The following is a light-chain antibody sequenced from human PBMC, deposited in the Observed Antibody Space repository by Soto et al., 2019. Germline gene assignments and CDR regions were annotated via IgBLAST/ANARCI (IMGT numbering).Light chain of an antibody. V-gene: IGKV1-9*01. Sequence: DIQMTQSPSFLSASVGDRVTITCRANQDISNYLAWYQQRPGKAPKLLIYAASTLQTGVPSRFSGSGSGTEFTLTISSLQSEDFAVYYCQQYNNWPPWTFGQGTKVDIK. CDR2: AAS. CDR1: QDISNY. J-gene: IGKJ1*01. CDR3: QQYNNWPPWT.